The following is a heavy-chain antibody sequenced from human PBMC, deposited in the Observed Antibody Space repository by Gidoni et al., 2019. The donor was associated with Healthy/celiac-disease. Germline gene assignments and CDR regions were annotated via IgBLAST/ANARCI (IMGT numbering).Heavy chain of an antibody. D-gene: IGHD3-10*01. CDR3: ARDGYYYGSGSS. J-gene: IGHJ4*02. V-gene: IGHV3-53*01. CDR1: GFTVSSNY. Sequence: EVQLVESGGGLIQPGGSLRLSCSASGFTVSSNYMSWVRQAPGKGLEWVSVMYSGGSTYYADSGKGRFTIARDNSKNTLYLQMNSLRAEDTAVYYCARDGYYYGSGSSWGQGTLVTVSS. CDR2: MYSGGST.